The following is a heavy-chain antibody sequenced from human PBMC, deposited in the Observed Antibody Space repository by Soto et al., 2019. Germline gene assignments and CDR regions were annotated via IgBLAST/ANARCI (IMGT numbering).Heavy chain of an antibody. CDR1: GGTFSSYT. Sequence: SVKVSCKASGGTFSSYTISWVRQAPGQGLEWMGRIIPILGIANYAQKFQGRVTITADKSTSTAYMELSSLRSEDTAVYYCARYSSSWYFDYWGQGTLVTVSS. CDR2: IIPILGIA. V-gene: IGHV1-69*02. CDR3: ARYSSSWYFDY. J-gene: IGHJ4*02. D-gene: IGHD6-13*01.